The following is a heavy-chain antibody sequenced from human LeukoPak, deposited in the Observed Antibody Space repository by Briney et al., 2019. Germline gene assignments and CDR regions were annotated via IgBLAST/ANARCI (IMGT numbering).Heavy chain of an antibody. J-gene: IGHJ5*02. Sequence: PGGSLRLSCAASGFTFSSYSMNWVRQAPGKGLEWVSSISSSSSYIYYADSVKGRFTISRDNAKNSLYLQMNSLRAEDTAVYYCARVRRVTYNWFDPWGQGTLVTVSS. CDR2: ISSSSSYI. V-gene: IGHV3-21*01. CDR1: GFTFSSYS. CDR3: ARVRRVTYNWFDP. D-gene: IGHD5-18*01.